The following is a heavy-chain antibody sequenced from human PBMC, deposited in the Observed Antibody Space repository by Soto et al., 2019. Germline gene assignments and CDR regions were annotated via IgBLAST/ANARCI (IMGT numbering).Heavy chain of an antibody. CDR1: GFTFDDYA. CDR3: VRYIARRQWGNYYFYYMDV. Sequence: GGSLRLSCAASGFTFDDYAMHWVRQAPGKGLEWVSGISWNSGSIGYADSVKGRFTISRDNAKNSLYLQMNSLRTEDTALYFCVRYIARRQWGNYYFYYMDVWGKGTTVTVSS. J-gene: IGHJ6*03. CDR2: ISWNSGSI. V-gene: IGHV3-9*01. D-gene: IGHD6-19*01.